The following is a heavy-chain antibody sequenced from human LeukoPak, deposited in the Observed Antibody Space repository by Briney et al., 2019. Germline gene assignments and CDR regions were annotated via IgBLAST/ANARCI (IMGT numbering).Heavy chain of an antibody. CDR2: ISSSSSYI. D-gene: IGHD1-26*01. CDR1: GFTFSNYW. J-gene: IGHJ4*02. V-gene: IGHV3-21*01. Sequence: GGSLRLSCAASGFTFSNYWMAWVRQAPGKGLEWVSSISSSSSYICYADSVKGRFTISRDNAKNSLYLQMNSLRAEDTAVYYCARGLSTGSYNGGDYWGQGTLVTVSS. CDR3: ARGLSTGSYNGGDY.